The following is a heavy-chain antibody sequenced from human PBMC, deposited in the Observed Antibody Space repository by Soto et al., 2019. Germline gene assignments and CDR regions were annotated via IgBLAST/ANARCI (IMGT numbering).Heavy chain of an antibody. V-gene: IGHV4-31*03. CDR2: IYYSGST. J-gene: IGHJ4*02. CDR1: GGSISSGGYY. Sequence: SETLSLTCTVSGGSISSGGYYWSWIRQHPGKGLEWIGYIYYSGSTYYNPSLKSRVTISVDTSKNQFSLKLSSVTAADTAVYYCARVKGFGDYYDSSGYYCFDYWGQGTLVTVSS. CDR3: ARVKGFGDYYDSSGYYCFDY. D-gene: IGHD3-22*01.